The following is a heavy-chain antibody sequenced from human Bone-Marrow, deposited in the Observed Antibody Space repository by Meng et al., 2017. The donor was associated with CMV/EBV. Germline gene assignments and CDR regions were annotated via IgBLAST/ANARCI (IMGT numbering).Heavy chain of an antibody. Sequence: GSLRLSCAVYGGSFSGYYWSWIRQPPGKGLEWIGEINHSGSTNYNPSPKSRVTISVDTSKNQFSLKLSSVTAADTAVYYCARGLRIAAAGTFGYWGQGTLVTVSS. V-gene: IGHV4-34*01. D-gene: IGHD6-13*01. J-gene: IGHJ4*02. CDR1: GGSFSGYY. CDR3: ARGLRIAAAGTFGY. CDR2: INHSGST.